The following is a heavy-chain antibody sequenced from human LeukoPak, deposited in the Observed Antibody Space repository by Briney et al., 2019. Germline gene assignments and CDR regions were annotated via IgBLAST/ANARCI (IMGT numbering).Heavy chain of an antibody. J-gene: IGHJ6*03. CDR3: ARQKASGYYSYYYYYMDV. CDR1: GYSFTSYW. CDR2: IYSGDSDT. Sequence: GEALKISCKGSGYSFTSYWIGWVRQMPGKGIEWMGIIYSGDSDTIYSPSFQGQVTISADKSNSTAYLQWSSLKASDTAMYYCARQKASGYYSYYYYYMDVGGKGTTVTISS. V-gene: IGHV5-51*01. D-gene: IGHD3-22*01.